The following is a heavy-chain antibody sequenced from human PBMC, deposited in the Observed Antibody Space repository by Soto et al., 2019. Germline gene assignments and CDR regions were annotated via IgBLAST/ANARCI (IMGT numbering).Heavy chain of an antibody. CDR2: INAGNGNT. CDR1: GYTFTRYA. Sequence: GASVKVSCKASGYTFTRYAMHWVRQAPGQRLEWMGWINAGNGNTKYSQKFQGRVTITRDTSASTAYMELSSLRSEDTAVYYCARSTIQGWFDPWGQGTLVSVSS. J-gene: IGHJ5*02. V-gene: IGHV1-3*01. D-gene: IGHD3-9*01. CDR3: ARSTIQGWFDP.